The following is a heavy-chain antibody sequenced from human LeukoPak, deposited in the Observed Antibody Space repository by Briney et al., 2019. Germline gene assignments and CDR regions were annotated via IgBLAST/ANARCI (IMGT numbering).Heavy chain of an antibody. V-gene: IGHV3-23*01. Sequence: GGSLRPSCAASGFTFSCYAMSWVRQAPGKGLEWVSAISGSGGSTYYADSVKGRFTISRDNSKNTLYLQMNSLRAEDTAVYYCANGIVGASTTDYWGQGTLVTVSS. D-gene: IGHD1-26*01. CDR3: ANGIVGASTTDY. CDR1: GFTFSCYA. J-gene: IGHJ4*02. CDR2: ISGSGGST.